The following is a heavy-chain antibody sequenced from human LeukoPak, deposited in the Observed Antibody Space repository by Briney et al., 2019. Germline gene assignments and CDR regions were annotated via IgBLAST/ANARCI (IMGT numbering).Heavy chain of an antibody. Sequence: PSETLSLTCTVSGGSISSYYWSWIRQPPGKGLEWIGYIYYSGSTDYNPSLKSRVTISIDTSKNQFSLKLGSVTASDTAVYCCARDSRSLGVTTVTRPFDYWGQGTLVTVSS. CDR1: GGSISSYY. D-gene: IGHD4-17*01. V-gene: IGHV4-59*01. J-gene: IGHJ4*02. CDR2: IYYSGST. CDR3: ARDSRSLGVTTVTRPFDY.